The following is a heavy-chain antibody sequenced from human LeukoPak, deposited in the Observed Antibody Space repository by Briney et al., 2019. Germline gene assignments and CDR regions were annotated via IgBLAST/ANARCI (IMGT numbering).Heavy chain of an antibody. J-gene: IGHJ6*03. D-gene: IGHD5-18*01. V-gene: IGHV4-34*01. CDR3: ASLIKRYSYGYPALYYMDV. CDR2: INHSGST. Sequence: SETLSLTCAVYGGSFSGYYWSWIRQPPGKGLEWIGEINHSGSTNYNPSLKSRVTISVDTSKNQFSLKLSSVTAADTAVYYCASLIKRYSYGYPALYYMDVWGKGTTVTVSS. CDR1: GGSFSGYY.